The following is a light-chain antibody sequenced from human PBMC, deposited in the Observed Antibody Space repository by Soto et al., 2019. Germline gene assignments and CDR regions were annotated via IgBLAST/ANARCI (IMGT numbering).Light chain of an antibody. CDR1: QGISSA. Sequence: QMTQSPSSLSASVGDRVTITCRASQGISSALAWYQQNPGKAPKLLIYDASYLETGVPSRFSGSGSGTDFTFTISSLQPEDIATYYCQQYDNLPPAITFGQGTRLEI. J-gene: IGKJ5*01. V-gene: IGKV1-33*01. CDR2: DAS. CDR3: QQYDNLPPAIT.